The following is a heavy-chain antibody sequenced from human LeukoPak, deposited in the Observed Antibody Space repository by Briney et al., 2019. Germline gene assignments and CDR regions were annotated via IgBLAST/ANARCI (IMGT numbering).Heavy chain of an antibody. V-gene: IGHV3-23*01. J-gene: IGHJ4*02. Sequence: GGSLRLSCAASGFTFSSYAMSWVRQAPGKGLEWVSAISGSGGSTYYADSVKGRFTISRDNSKNTLYLQMNSLRAEDTAVYYCAKAASTIFGVVIIFINFDYWGQGTLVTVSS. D-gene: IGHD3-3*01. CDR1: GFTFSSYA. CDR3: AKAASTIFGVVIIFINFDY. CDR2: ISGSGGST.